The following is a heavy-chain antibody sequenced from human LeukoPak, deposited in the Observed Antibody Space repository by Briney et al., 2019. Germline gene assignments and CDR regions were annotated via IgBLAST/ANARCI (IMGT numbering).Heavy chain of an antibody. J-gene: IGHJ4*02. V-gene: IGHV3-53*01. Sequence: PGGSLRLSCTASGFNVRTNYMFWVRQAPGRGLECVSVMYSDGSAYYADSVKGRFTLSRDNSMNTLFLQMNSLRADDTAMYYCAGALHYNYFETRYFGYWGQGTPVTVSS. CDR1: GFNVRTNY. D-gene: IGHD3-22*01. CDR2: MYSDGSA. CDR3: AGALHYNYFETRYFGY.